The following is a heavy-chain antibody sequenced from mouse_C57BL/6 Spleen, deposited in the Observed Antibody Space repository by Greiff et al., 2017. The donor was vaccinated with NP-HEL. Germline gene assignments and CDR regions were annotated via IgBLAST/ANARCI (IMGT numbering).Heavy chain of an antibody. D-gene: IGHD2-3*01. J-gene: IGHJ3*01. CDR2: INPNNGGT. V-gene: IGHV1-26*01. CDR1: GYTFTDYY. CDR3: ARDDGYYPFAY. Sequence: VQLQQPGAELVKPGASVKISCKASGYTFTDYYMNWVKQSHGKSLEWIGDINPNNGGTSYNQKFKGKATLTVDKSSSTAYMELRSLTSEDSAVYYCARDDGYYPFAYWGQGTLVTVSA.